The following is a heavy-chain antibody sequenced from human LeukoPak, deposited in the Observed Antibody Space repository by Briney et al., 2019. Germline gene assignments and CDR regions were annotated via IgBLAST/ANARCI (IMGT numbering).Heavy chain of an antibody. V-gene: IGHV3-21*01. Sequence: PGGSLRLSCAASGFTFSSYSMNWVRQAPGKGLEWVSSISSSSSYIYYADSVKGRFTISRDNAKNSLYLQMNSLRAEDTAVYYCARAPDPQQLVRRYYYYMDVWGKGTTVTVSS. CDR3: ARAPDPQQLVRRYYYYMDV. J-gene: IGHJ6*03. D-gene: IGHD6-13*01. CDR2: ISSSSSYI. CDR1: GFTFSSYS.